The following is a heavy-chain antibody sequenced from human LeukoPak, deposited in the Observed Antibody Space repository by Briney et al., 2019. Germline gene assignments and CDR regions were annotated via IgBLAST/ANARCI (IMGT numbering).Heavy chain of an antibody. J-gene: IGHJ4*02. CDR3: ARVYDIFGSGSHSDF. CDR1: GYTFTSYY. Sequence: GASVKVSCTASGYTFTSYYMHWVRQAPGQGLEWMGWNNPNSDDRNYAQKFQGRVTMTRDTSISTAYMELSRLRSDDTAVYYCARVYDIFGSGSHSDFWGQGTLVTVSS. V-gene: IGHV1-2*02. D-gene: IGHD3-10*01. CDR2: NNPNSDDR.